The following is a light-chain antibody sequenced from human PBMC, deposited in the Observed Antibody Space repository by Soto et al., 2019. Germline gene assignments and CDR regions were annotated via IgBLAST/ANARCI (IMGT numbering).Light chain of an antibody. J-gene: IGKJ1*01. CDR2: GAS. Sequence: EIVLTQSPGTLSLSPGQGATLSCRASQSVSDSYLAWYQQKPGQAPRLLVYGASIRAPGIPDRFSGRGSGTDFTLIISRLEPEDFAVYYCQQRSNWPITFGQGTKVDI. CDR3: QQRSNWPIT. V-gene: IGKV3D-20*02. CDR1: QSVSDSY.